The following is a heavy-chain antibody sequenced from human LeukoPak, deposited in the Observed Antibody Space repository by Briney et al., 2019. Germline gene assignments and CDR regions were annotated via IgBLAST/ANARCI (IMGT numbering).Heavy chain of an antibody. D-gene: IGHD2-2*01. CDR1: GFTFRTYS. J-gene: IGHJ4*02. CDR3: AKWKYCSTTSCSYYFDY. Sequence: PGGSLRLSCAASGFTFRTYSMHWVRQAPGKGLEWVAVISFAGNTKYYAGSVKGRFTISRDNSKNTLYLQMNSLRAEDTAVYYRAKWKYCSTTSCSYYFDYWGQGTLATVSS. CDR2: ISFAGNTK. V-gene: IGHV3-30-3*02.